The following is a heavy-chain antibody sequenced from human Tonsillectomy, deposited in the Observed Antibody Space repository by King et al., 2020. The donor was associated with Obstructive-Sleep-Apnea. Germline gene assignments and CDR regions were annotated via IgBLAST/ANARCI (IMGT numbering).Heavy chain of an antibody. Sequence: VQLQESGPGLVKPSETLSLTCTVSGGSISNYYWSWIRQPPGKGLEWIGYMYYSGNTNFNPSLKSLVTISADTSKIQFSLRLCSVPAADTAVYYCARHRGVEDYGGYGDYFDYWGQGTLVTVSS. J-gene: IGHJ4*02. CDR3: ARHRGVEDYGGYGDYFDY. CDR2: MYYSGNT. V-gene: IGHV4-59*08. CDR1: GGSISNYY. D-gene: IGHD5-12*01.